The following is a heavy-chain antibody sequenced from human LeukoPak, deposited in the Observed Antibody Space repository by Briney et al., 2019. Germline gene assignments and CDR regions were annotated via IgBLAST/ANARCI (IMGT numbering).Heavy chain of an antibody. J-gene: IGHJ6*02. CDR1: GGSFSGYY. D-gene: IGHD2-2*02. Sequence: SETLSLTCAVYGGSFSGYYWSWIRQPAGKGLEWIGRIYTSGSTNYNPSLKSRVTMSVDTSKNQFFLKPSSVTAADTAVYYCARDLIVVVPAAILGHYYYYGMDVWGQGTTVTVSS. V-gene: IGHV4-4*07. CDR3: ARDLIVVVPAAILGHYYYYGMDV. CDR2: IYTSGST.